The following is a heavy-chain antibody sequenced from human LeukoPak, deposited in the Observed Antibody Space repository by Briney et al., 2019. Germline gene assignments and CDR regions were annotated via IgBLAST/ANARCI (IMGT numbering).Heavy chain of an antibody. Sequence: SVKVSCKASGGTFSSYAISWVRQAPGQGLEWMGGIIPMFGTANYVQKFQGRVTITADESTSTAYMEVSSLGSEDTAVYYCARVAIDYDSSGYYYYNYFDYWGQGTLVAVSS. CDR1: GGTFSSYA. CDR3: ARVAIDYDSSGYYYYNYFDY. CDR2: IIPMFGTA. V-gene: IGHV1-69*13. D-gene: IGHD3-22*01. J-gene: IGHJ4*02.